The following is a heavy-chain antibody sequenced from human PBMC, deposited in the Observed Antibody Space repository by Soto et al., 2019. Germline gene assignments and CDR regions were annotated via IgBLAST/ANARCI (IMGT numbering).Heavy chain of an antibody. CDR3: AKVQTGGYSYGYYYGMDV. J-gene: IGHJ6*02. CDR2: ISGSGITT. Sequence: PGGSLRLSCAGSGITFSDFAVSWVRQAPGRALEWVSRISGSGITTNYADVVKGRFTVSRDNSKNTLYLQMNSLRAEDTAVYYCAKVQTGGYSYGYYYGMDVWGQGTTVTVSS. CDR1: GITFSDFA. V-gene: IGHV3-23*01. D-gene: IGHD5-18*01.